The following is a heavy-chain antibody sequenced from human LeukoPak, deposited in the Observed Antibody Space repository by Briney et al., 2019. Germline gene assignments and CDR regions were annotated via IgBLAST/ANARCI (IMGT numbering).Heavy chain of an antibody. Sequence: SETLSLTCTVSGGSIGSGGYYWSWIRQHPGKGLEWIGYIYYSGSTYYNPSLKSRLTISVDTSKNQFSLKLSSVTAADTAVYYCARGVVGATRWFDPWGQGTLVTVSS. J-gene: IGHJ5*02. D-gene: IGHD1-26*01. CDR2: IYYSGST. V-gene: IGHV4-31*03. CDR1: GGSIGSGGYY. CDR3: ARGVVGATRWFDP.